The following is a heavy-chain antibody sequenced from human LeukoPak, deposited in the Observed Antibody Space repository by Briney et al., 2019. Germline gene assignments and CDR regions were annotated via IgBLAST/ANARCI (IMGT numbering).Heavy chain of an antibody. CDR2: NSAYNDNT. CDR1: GYTFTNYG. J-gene: IGHJ3*02. Sequence: VASVKVSCKASGYTFTNYGIIWVRQAPGRGLEWMGWNSAYNDNTNYSQKFQGRVTVTTDTSTNTAYMELRSLTSDDTAVYYCARTFYDFWSGFSNYDSFHIWGQGTLVTVSS. CDR3: ARTFYDFWSGFSNYDSFHI. V-gene: IGHV1-18*01. D-gene: IGHD3-3*01.